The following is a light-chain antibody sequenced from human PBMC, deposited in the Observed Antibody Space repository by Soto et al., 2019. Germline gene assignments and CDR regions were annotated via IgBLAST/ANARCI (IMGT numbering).Light chain of an antibody. Sequence: DIQMTQSPSTLSASVGDRVTITCRASQSISSWLAWYQQKPGKAPKLLIYKASSVESGVPSRFSGSGSATEFTLTISSLQPDDFATYYCQQYNSFPITFGQGTRLEIK. CDR2: KAS. CDR1: QSISSW. V-gene: IGKV1-5*03. CDR3: QQYNSFPIT. J-gene: IGKJ5*01.